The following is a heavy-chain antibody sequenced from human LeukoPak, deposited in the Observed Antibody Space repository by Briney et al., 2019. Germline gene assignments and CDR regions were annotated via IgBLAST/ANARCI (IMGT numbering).Heavy chain of an antibody. J-gene: IGHJ4*02. Sequence: VASVTVSCKASGGTFSSYAISWVRQAPGQGLEWMGGIIPIFGTANYAQKFQGRVTITTDESTSTAYMELSSLRSEDTAVYYCARDPYYYDSSGYYRGVYFDYWGQGTLVTVSS. CDR3: ARDPYYYDSSGYYRGVYFDY. CDR2: IIPIFGTA. V-gene: IGHV1-69*05. CDR1: GGTFSSYA. D-gene: IGHD3-22*01.